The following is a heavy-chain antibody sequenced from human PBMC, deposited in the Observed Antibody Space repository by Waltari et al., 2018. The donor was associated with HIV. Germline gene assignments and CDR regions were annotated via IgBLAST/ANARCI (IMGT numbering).Heavy chain of an antibody. J-gene: IGHJ5*02. D-gene: IGHD2-2*03. CDR3: ARRPGYCSGTRCYYSHWFDP. Sequence: QITLEESGPTLVKPTQTLTLTCTFSGFSLSTSGVGVRWIRQPPGKALEWLALIYWNGNKHYSPSLKSRVTITKENSKDQVVLKMTNMDPADTATYFCARRPGYCSGTRCYYSHWFDPWGQGTLVTVSS. V-gene: IGHV2-5*01. CDR1: GFSLSTSGVG. CDR2: IYWNGNK.